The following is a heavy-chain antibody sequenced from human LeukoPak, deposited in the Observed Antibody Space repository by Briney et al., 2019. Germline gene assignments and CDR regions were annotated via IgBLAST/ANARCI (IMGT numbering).Heavy chain of an antibody. CDR1: AGSISNYY. CDR3: ARGRYDRSSEAYSYYYMDV. Sequence: SETLSLTCTVSAGSISNYYWSWLRQPPGKGLEWIGYIYYSGSTNYNPSLKSRVTISVDTSKNHFSLKVNSVTAADTAVYYCARGRYDRSSEAYSYYYMDVWGKGTTVTVSS. J-gene: IGHJ6*03. V-gene: IGHV4-59*01. D-gene: IGHD6-6*01. CDR2: IYYSGST.